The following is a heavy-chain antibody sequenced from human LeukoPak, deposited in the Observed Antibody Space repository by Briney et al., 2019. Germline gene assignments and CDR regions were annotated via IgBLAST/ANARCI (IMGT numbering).Heavy chain of an antibody. V-gene: IGHV3-48*02. CDR2: IRGSGGTT. J-gene: IGHJ4*02. Sequence: PGGSLRLSCAASGFTFSRYSMNRVRQAPGKGLEWVSYIRGSGGTTYYADSVKGRFTISRDNAKNSLYLQLNSLRDEDTAVYYCVRDPDALDYWGQGTLVTVSS. CDR3: VRDPDALDY. CDR1: GFTFSRYS.